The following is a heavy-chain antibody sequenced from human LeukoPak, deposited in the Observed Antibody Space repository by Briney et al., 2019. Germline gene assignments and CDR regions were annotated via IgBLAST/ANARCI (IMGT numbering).Heavy chain of an antibody. CDR3: AKEPFSGEVFDY. V-gene: IGHV3-43*01. Sequence: GGSLRLSCAASGFTFDDYTMHWVRQAPGKGLEWVSLISWDGGSTYYADSVKGRFTISRDNSKNSLYLQMNSLRTEDTALYYCAKEPFSGEVFDYWGQGTLVTVSS. CDR2: ISWDGGST. D-gene: IGHD1-26*01. CDR1: GFTFDDYT. J-gene: IGHJ4*02.